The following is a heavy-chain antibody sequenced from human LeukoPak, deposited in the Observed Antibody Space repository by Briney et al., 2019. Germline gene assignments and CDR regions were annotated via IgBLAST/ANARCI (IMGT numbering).Heavy chain of an antibody. CDR1: GYTLTELS. Sequence: GASVKVSCKVSGYTLTELSMHWVRQAPGKGLEWMGGFDPEDGETIYAQKFQGRVTMTRNTSISTAYMELSSLRSEDTAVYYCARGYSSGPYYFDYWGQGTLVTVSS. CDR3: ARGYSSGPYYFDY. CDR2: FDPEDGET. J-gene: IGHJ4*02. D-gene: IGHD6-19*01. V-gene: IGHV1-24*01.